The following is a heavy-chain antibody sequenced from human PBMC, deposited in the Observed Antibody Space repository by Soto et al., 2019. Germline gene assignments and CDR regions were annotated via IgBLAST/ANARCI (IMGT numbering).Heavy chain of an antibody. CDR1: GGSISSGGYY. CDR2: IYYSGST. D-gene: IGHD3-10*01. J-gene: IGHJ5*02. V-gene: IGHV4-31*03. Sequence: QVQLQESGPGLVKPSQTLSLTCTVSGGSISSGGYYWSWIRQHPGKGLEWIGYIYYSGSTYYHPSLTSRVTISVDTSKNQFSLKLSSVTAADTAVYYCARAVLLWFGESQNNWFDPWGQGTLVTVSS. CDR3: ARAVLLWFGESQNNWFDP.